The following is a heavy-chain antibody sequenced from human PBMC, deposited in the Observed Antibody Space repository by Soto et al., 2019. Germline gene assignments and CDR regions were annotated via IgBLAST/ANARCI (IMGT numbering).Heavy chain of an antibody. D-gene: IGHD6-19*01. CDR3: AGYSSGWTSYYGMDV. Sequence: VGSLRLSCAASGFTFSSYSMNWVRQAPGKGLEWVSSISSSSSYIYYADSVKGRFTISRDNAKNSLYLQMNSLRAEDTAVYYCAGYSSGWTSYYGMDVWGQGTTVTVSS. CDR1: GFTFSSYS. CDR2: ISSSSSYI. V-gene: IGHV3-21*01. J-gene: IGHJ6*02.